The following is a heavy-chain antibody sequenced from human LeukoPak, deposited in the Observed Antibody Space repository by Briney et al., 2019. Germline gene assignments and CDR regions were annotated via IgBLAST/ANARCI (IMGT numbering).Heavy chain of an antibody. CDR1: GFTFTTYW. Sequence: GGSLRLSCAASGFTFTTYWMTWVRQAPGKGLEWVANIKQDGSDKYYVDSVKGRFTISRDNARKSVYLQMNSLRAEDTAVYYCARGPAGLFDIWGQGTMVTVSS. CDR3: ARGPAGLFDI. V-gene: IGHV3-7*01. J-gene: IGHJ3*02. CDR2: IKQDGSDK. D-gene: IGHD6-19*01.